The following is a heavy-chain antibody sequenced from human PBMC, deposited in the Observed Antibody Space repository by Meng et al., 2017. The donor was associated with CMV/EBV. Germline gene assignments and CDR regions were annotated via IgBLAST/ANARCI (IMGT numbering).Heavy chain of an antibody. J-gene: IGHJ6*02. CDR2: IYHSGST. D-gene: IGHD2-2*01. Sequence: SVSSSNWWSWVRRPPGKGLEWIGEIYHSGSTNYNPSLTSRVTISVDKSKNQFSLKLSSVTAADTAVYYCAIRGPVVPAATHYYGMDVWGQGTTVTVSS. CDR1: SVSSSNW. V-gene: IGHV4-4*02. CDR3: AIRGPVVPAATHYYGMDV.